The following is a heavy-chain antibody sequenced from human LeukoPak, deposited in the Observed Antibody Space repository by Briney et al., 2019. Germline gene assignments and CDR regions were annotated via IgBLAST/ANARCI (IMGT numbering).Heavy chain of an antibody. CDR2: INPSGGHT. J-gene: IGHJ4*02. D-gene: IGHD6-13*01. CDR3: ARFFSSSWYHLHY. CDR1: GYTFISYY. V-gene: IGHV1-46*01. Sequence: GASVTVSCKASGYTFISYYMHWVRQAPGQGLEWMGIINPSGGHTSYAQKFQGRVTMTRDTSTSTVYMELSSLRSEDTAMYYCARFFSSSWYHLHYWGQGTLVTVSS.